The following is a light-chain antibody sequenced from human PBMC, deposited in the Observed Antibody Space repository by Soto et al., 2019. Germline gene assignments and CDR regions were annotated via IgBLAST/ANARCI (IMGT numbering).Light chain of an antibody. CDR1: QGISNY. Sequence: DIQMTQSPSSLSASVGDRVTITCRASQGISNYLAWYQQKPGKVPKLLIYAASTLQSGVQARFSGSRPGPDFTLTISRLQPEDVATYYCQKYNSAPWTFGQGTKVEIK. CDR3: QKYNSAPWT. V-gene: IGKV1-27*01. CDR2: AAS. J-gene: IGKJ1*01.